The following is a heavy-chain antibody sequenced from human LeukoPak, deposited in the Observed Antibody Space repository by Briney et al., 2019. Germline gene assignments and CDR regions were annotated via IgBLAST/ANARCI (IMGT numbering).Heavy chain of an antibody. CDR2: INPNSGGT. D-gene: IGHD6-13*01. CDR3: ARDVGSWCLGDTNWFDP. J-gene: IGHJ5*02. CDR1: GYTFTGYY. V-gene: IGHV1-2*02. Sequence: PWASVKVSCKASGYTFTGYYMHWVRQAPGQGLEWMGWINPNSGGTNYAQKFQGRVTMTRDTSISTAYMELSRLRSDDTAVYYCARDVGSWCLGDTNWFDPWGQGTLVTVSS.